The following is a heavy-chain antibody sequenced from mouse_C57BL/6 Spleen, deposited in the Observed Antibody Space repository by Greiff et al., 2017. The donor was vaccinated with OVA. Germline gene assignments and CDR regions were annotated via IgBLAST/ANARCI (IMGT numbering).Heavy chain of an antibody. CDR3: AREEYYFDY. J-gene: IGHJ2*01. Sequence: QVQPKESGAELVRPGTSVKVSCKASGYAFTNYLIEWVKQRPGQGLEWIGVINPGSGGTNYNEKFKGKATLTADKSSSTAYMQLSSLTSEDSAVYFCAREEYYFDYWGQGTTLTVSS. V-gene: IGHV1-54*01. CDR2: INPGSGGT. CDR1: GYAFTNYL.